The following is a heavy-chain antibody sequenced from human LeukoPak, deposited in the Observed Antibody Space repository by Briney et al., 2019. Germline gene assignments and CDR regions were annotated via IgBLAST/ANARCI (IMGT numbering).Heavy chain of an antibody. Sequence: SETLSLTCTVSGGSISSHYWGWIRQPPGKGLEWIGYIYYSGSTNYNPSLKSRVTISVDTSKNQFSLKLSSVTAADTAVYYCARVHYGPGAYYFDYWGQGTLVTVSS. CDR3: ARVHYGPGAYYFDY. D-gene: IGHD3-10*01. J-gene: IGHJ4*02. V-gene: IGHV4-59*11. CDR2: IYYSGST. CDR1: GGSISSHY.